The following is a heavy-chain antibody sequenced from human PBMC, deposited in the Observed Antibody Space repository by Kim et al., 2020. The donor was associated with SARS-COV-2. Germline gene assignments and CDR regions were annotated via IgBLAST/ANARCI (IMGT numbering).Heavy chain of an antibody. D-gene: IGHD3-16*01. Sequence: YADAGKCRFTIYRDNAKNSLYKQMNSLGAEDTAVYYCARGGERGDYFDYWGQGTLVTVSS. CDR3: ARGGERGDYFDY. J-gene: IGHJ4*02. V-gene: IGHV3-48*03.